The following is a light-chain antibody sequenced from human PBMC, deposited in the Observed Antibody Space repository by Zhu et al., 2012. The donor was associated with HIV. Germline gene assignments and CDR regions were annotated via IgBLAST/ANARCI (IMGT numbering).Light chain of an antibody. CDR1: QSVDSH. Sequence: EIVMTQYPATLSVSPGERATLYCRASQSVDSHLAWYQQKPGQAPRLLIYGASSRATGIPDRFSGSGSGTDFTLTISRLEPEDFAVYYCQHYRSSPYTFGQGTKLEIK. CDR3: QHYRSSPYT. J-gene: IGKJ2*01. V-gene: IGKV3-20*01. CDR2: GAS.